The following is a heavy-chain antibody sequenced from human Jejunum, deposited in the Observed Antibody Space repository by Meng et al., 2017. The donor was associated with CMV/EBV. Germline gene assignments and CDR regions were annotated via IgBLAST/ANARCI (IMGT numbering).Heavy chain of an antibody. V-gene: IGHV3-7*01. CDR3: ARGRVPVGAALNY. D-gene: IGHD1-26*01. J-gene: IGHJ4*02. CDR1: GFTFSSYW. CDR2: IKQDGSEK. Sequence: SGFTFSSYWMSWVRQAPGKGLEWVANIKQDGSEKYYVDSVKGRFTISRDNAKNSLYLQMNSLRAEDTAVYYCARGRVPVGAALNYWGQGTLVTVSS.